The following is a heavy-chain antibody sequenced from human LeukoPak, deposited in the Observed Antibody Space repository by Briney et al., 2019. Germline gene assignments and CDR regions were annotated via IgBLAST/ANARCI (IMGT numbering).Heavy chain of an antibody. CDR1: GGSFSGYY. CDR2: ISGSGGST. D-gene: IGHD3-9*01. J-gene: IGHJ4*02. V-gene: IGHV3-23*01. Sequence: ETLSLTCAVYGGSFSGYYWSWIRQPPGKGLEWVSAISGSGGSTYYADSVKGRFTISRDNSKNTLYLQMNSLRAEDTAVYYCAKSILTGYYSKKKNLDYWGQGTLVTVSS. CDR3: AKSILTGYYSKKKNLDY.